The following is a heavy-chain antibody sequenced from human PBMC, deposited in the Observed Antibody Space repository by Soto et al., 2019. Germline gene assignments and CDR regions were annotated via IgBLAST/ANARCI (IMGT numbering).Heavy chain of an antibody. V-gene: IGHV4-59*01. CDR3: ARAHSSGRIFDS. CDR1: GDSISSYY. Sequence: QVQLQESGPGLVKPSETLSLTCTVSGDSISSYYWSWIRQPPEKGLEWIGYIYYSGSTTYNPSLKSRVTISVATSKNQFSLKLSSVTAADTAVYYCARAHSSGRIFDSWGQGTLVTVSS. D-gene: IGHD6-19*01. J-gene: IGHJ4*02. CDR2: IYYSGST.